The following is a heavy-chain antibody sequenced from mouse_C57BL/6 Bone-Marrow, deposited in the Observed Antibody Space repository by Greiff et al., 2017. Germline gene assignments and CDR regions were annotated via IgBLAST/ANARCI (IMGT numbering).Heavy chain of an antibody. V-gene: IGHV14-4*01. D-gene: IGHD4-1*01. CDR1: GFNIKDDY. CDR3: TTDWDY. J-gene: IGHJ2*01. CDR2: IDPENGDT. Sequence: VHVKQSGAELVRPGASVKLSCTASGFNIKDDYMHWVKQRPEQGLEWIGWIDPENGDTEYASKFQGKATITADTSSNTAYLQLSSLTSEDTAVYYCTTDWDYWGQGTTRTVSS.